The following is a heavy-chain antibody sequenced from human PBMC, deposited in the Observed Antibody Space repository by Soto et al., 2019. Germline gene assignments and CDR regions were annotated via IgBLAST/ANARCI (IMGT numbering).Heavy chain of an antibody. D-gene: IGHD5-12*01. CDR1: GYTFTSYG. CDR2: ISAYNGNT. J-gene: IGHJ4*02. CDR3: ARDSSSGYDYSVDY. V-gene: IGHV1-18*01. Sequence: QVQLVQSGAEVKKPGASVQVSCKASGYTFTSYGISCVRQAPRQGLEWMGWISAYNGNTNYAQKLQGRDTMTTDTSTSTAYMELRSLRSDDTAVYYCARDSSSGYDYSVDYCGQGTLVTVSS.